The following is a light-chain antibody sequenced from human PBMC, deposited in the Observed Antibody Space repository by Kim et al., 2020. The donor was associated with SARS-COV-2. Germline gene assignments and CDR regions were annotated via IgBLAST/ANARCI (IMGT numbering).Light chain of an antibody. CDR3: QQYDNGWT. V-gene: IGKV3-15*01. Sequence: EIILTQSPATLSVSPGERATLSCRASQKIGDNLAWYHQKVGQAPRVLIYGTSTRAIGVPARFSGTGSETEFSLTISSLQSEDLGVYYCQQYDNGWTFGQGTKVDIK. CDR1: QKIGDN. J-gene: IGKJ1*01. CDR2: GTS.